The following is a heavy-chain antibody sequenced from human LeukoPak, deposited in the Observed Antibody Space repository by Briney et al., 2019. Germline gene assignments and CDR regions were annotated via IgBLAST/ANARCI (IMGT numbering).Heavy chain of an antibody. CDR1: GFAFSNYW. Sequence: GGSLRLSCAASGFAFSNYWMHWVRQAPGKGLVWVSRISTDGNTTNYADSVKGRFTISRDNAKNTLYLQMNSLRDEETAVYYCVREYTNSGGRYFDYWGQGTLVTVSS. CDR2: ISTDGNTT. J-gene: IGHJ4*02. V-gene: IGHV3-74*01. CDR3: VREYTNSGGRYFDY. D-gene: IGHD6-6*01.